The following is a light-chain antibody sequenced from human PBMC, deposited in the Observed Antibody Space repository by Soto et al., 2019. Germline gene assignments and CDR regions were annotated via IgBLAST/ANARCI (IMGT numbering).Light chain of an antibody. CDR2: GAS. Sequence: EIVMTQSPATLSLSPGERAALSCRASQSINSELAWYQQKPGQPPRLLIYGASTRATGVPARFTGSESGSEFTLTTSGQQSEDFAVYYCQQGHNWPLTFGQGTRLEI. V-gene: IGKV3-15*01. CDR3: QQGHNWPLT. J-gene: IGKJ2*01. CDR1: QSINSE.